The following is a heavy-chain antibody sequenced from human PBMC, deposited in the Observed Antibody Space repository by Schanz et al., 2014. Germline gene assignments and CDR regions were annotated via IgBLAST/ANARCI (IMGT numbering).Heavy chain of an antibody. CDR3: ARSPRMDV. J-gene: IGHJ6*02. CDR1: GFTFGTFW. Sequence: EVQLVESGGGLLQPGGSLRLSCAASGFTFGTFWMSWVRQAPGKGLEWVANIKQDESERSYVDSVKGRFTISRDNAKNSLYLQMNSLKTEDTAVYYCARSPRMDVWGQGTMVTVSS. V-gene: IGHV3-7*03. CDR2: IKQDESER.